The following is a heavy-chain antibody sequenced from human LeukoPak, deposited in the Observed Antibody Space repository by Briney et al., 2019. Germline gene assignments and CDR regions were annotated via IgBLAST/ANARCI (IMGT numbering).Heavy chain of an antibody. Sequence: ASVKVSCKASGYTFSGYYMHWVRQAPGQGLEWMGWINPNSGGKNFAQKFQGRLTMTTDTSISTAFMELNSLTSDDTAVYYCARRAAAGPFFDSWGQGTLVTVSS. CDR2: INPNSGGK. J-gene: IGHJ4*02. CDR1: GYTFSGYY. D-gene: IGHD6-13*01. CDR3: ARRAAAGPFFDS. V-gene: IGHV1-2*02.